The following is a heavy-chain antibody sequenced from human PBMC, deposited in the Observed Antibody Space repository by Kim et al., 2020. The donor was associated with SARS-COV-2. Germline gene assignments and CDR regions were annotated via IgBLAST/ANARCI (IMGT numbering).Heavy chain of an antibody. V-gene: IGHV3-21*01. CDR2: ISSSSSYI. CDR3: ARDRVPTVTTNWFDP. Sequence: GGSLRLSCAASGFTFSSYSMNWVRQAPGKGLEWVSSISSSSSYIYYADSVKGRFTISRDNAKNSLYLQMNSLRAEDTAVYYCARDRVPTVTTNWFDPWGQGTLVTVSS. CDR1: GFTFSSYS. J-gene: IGHJ5*02. D-gene: IGHD4-4*01.